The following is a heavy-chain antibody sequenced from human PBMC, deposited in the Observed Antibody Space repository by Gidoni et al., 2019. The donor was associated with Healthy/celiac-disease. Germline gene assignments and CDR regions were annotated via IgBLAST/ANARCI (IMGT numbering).Heavy chain of an antibody. CDR3: AKGRNTYYYDSSATGGAFDI. V-gene: IGHV3-23*01. D-gene: IGHD3-22*01. J-gene: IGHJ3*02. Sequence: EVQLLESGGGLVQPGGSLRLSCAASGFTFSSCDMSWVRLAPGKGLEGVPAISGGGGSTDYADSVKGRFTISRENSKNTLYLQMNSLRAEDTAVYYCAKGRNTYYYDSSATGGAFDIWGQGTMVTVSS. CDR2: ISGGGGST. CDR1: GFTFSSCD.